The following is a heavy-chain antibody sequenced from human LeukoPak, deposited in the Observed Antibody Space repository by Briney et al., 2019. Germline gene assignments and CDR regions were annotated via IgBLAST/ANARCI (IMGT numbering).Heavy chain of an antibody. D-gene: IGHD3-9*01. CDR1: GYTFRTYT. Sequence: GGSLRLSCAASGYTFRTYTMRWVRQAPGKGLEWVSAISGSGGNTCYLDSVKGRFTISRDNSKNTLYLQMNSLRADDTAVYYCAKGPRYSEDWGQGTLVTVSS. CDR3: AKGPRYSED. J-gene: IGHJ4*02. V-gene: IGHV3-23*01. CDR2: ISGSGGNT.